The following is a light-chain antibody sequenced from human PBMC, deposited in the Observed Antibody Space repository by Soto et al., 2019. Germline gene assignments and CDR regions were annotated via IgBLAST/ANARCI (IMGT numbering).Light chain of an antibody. CDR3: QQYNNWPLT. CDR2: GAS. J-gene: IGKJ4*01. Sequence: EIVLTQSPGTLSLSPGERATLSCRASQSVSSSYLGWYQQKPGQAPRLLIYGASTRDTGIPARFSGSGSGTEFTLTISSLQSEDFEVYYCQQYNNWPLTFGGGTKVDIK. CDR1: QSVSSSY. V-gene: IGKV3-15*01.